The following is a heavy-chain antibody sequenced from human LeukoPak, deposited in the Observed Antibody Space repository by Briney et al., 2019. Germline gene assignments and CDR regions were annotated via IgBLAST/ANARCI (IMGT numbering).Heavy chain of an antibody. Sequence: SETLSLTCTVSGGSISSYYWSWIRQPPGKGLEWIGYIYYSGSTNYNPSLKSRVTISVDTSKNQFSLKLSSVTAADTAVYYCARERIVGATTRGSASDIWGQGTMVTVSS. V-gene: IGHV4-59*01. CDR1: GGSISSYY. CDR3: ARERIVGATTRGSASDI. J-gene: IGHJ3*02. CDR2: IYYSGST. D-gene: IGHD1-26*01.